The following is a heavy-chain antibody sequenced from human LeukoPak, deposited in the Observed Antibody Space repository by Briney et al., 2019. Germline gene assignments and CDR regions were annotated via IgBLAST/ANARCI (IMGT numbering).Heavy chain of an antibody. CDR1: GGSISSSNYY. J-gene: IGHJ3*02. V-gene: IGHV4-39*01. D-gene: IGHD2-2*01. CDR2: IYYSGST. CDR3: ARFLRYCSSTSCHDDAFDI. Sequence: SETLSLTCTVSGGSISSSNYYWGWIRQPPGKGLEWIGSIYYSGSTYYNPSLKSRVTISVDTSKNQFSLKLSSVTAADTAVYYCARFLRYCSSTSCHDDAFDIWGQGTMVTVSS.